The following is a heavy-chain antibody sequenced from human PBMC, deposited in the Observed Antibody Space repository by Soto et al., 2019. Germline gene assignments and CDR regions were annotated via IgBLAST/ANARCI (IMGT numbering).Heavy chain of an antibody. J-gene: IGHJ4*02. CDR2: IHPHNGLT. CDR3: ARLALGVTMLAHYFEL. V-gene: IGHV1-2*02. D-gene: IGHD2-2*01. CDR1: GYSITDYY. Sequence: QVLLVQSGAEVKKPGASVKVSCRASGYSITDYYLHWVRQAPGRGLEWMAWIHPHNGLTHYAQNFQGRVTLTRETSTNTVYIEMTRLKSDDTAVYYCARLALGVTMLAHYFELWGQGNPVTVAS.